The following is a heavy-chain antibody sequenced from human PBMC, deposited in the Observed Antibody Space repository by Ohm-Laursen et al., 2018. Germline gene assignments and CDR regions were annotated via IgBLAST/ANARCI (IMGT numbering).Heavy chain of an antibody. J-gene: IGHJ4*02. CDR2: IYAGGST. V-gene: IGHV3-66*01. D-gene: IGHD1-26*01. CDR3: VRDGKWELLQGGFDY. CDR1: GFIVSNNY. Sequence: SLRLSCAASGFIVSNNYMSWVRQAPGKGLEWVSLIYAGGSTHYADSVKGRFTISRDTSKNTLYLQMNSLRAEDSAVYYCVRDGKWELLQGGFDYWGQGTLVTVSS.